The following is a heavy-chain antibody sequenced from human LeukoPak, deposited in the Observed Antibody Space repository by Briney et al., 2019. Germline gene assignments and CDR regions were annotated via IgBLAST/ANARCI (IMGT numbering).Heavy chain of an antibody. CDR1: GGSISSSSYY. Sequence: PSETLSLTCTVSGGSISSSSYYWGWIRQPPGKGLEWIGSIYYSGSTYYNPSLKCRVTISVDTSKNQFSLKLSSVTAADTAVYYCARLSTVTTLHAFDIWGQGTMVTVSS. CDR2: IYYSGST. D-gene: IGHD4-17*01. J-gene: IGHJ3*02. CDR3: ARLSTVTTLHAFDI. V-gene: IGHV4-39*01.